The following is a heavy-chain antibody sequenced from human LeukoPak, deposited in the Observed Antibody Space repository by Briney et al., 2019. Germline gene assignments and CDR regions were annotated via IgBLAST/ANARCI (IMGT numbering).Heavy chain of an antibody. CDR3: ARGDIVVVPAANDY. CDR2: ISSSSSYI. V-gene: IGHV3-21*01. Sequence: SGGSLRLSCAASGFTFSRYWMHWVRQAPGKGLEWVSSISSSSSYIYYADSVKGRFTISRDNAKNSLYLQMNSLRAEDTAVYYCARGDIVVVPAANDYWGQGTLVTVSS. CDR1: GFTFSRYW. D-gene: IGHD2-2*01. J-gene: IGHJ4*02.